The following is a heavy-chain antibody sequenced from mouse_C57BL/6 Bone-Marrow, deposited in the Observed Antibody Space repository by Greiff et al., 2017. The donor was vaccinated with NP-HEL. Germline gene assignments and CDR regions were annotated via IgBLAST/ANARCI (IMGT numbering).Heavy chain of an antibody. CDR3: ARDFLNGY. CDR1: GFTFSSYA. CDR2: ISDVGSYT. V-gene: IGHV5-4*01. Sequence: EVQRVESGGGLVKPGGSLKLSCAASGFTFSSYAMSWVRRTPEKRLEWVETISDVGSYTSYPDNVKGRFTISRDNAKNNLYLQMSHLKSEDTAMYYCARDFLNGYWGQGTTLTVSS. J-gene: IGHJ2*01.